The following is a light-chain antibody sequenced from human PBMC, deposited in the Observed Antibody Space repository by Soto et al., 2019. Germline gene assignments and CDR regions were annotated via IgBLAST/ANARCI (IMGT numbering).Light chain of an antibody. V-gene: IGLV2-14*01. CDR2: DVS. Sequence: QSALTQPASVSGSPGQSITISCTGTSSDVGGYNYVSWYQQHPGKAPKLMIYDVSNRPSGVSNRFSGSKSDNTASLTISGLQAEDEADYYCSSYTSSSTRLYVFGTGTKLTVL. CDR3: SSYTSSSTRLYV. CDR1: SSDVGGYNY. J-gene: IGLJ1*01.